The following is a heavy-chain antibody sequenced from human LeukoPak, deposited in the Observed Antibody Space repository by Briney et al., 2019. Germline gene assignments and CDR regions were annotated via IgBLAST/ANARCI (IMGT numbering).Heavy chain of an antibody. CDR2: IIPILGIA. Sequence: SLKVSCKASGGTFSSYAISWVRQAPGQGLEWMGRIIPILGIANYAQKFQGRVTITADKSTSTAYMELSSLRSEDTAVYYCARVYNHYNWFDPWGQGTLVTVSS. V-gene: IGHV1-69*04. J-gene: IGHJ5*02. CDR3: ARVYNHYNWFDP. D-gene: IGHD1-14*01. CDR1: GGTFSSYA.